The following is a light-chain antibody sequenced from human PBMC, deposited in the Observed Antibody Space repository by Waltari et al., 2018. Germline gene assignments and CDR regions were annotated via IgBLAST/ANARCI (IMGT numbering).Light chain of an antibody. Sequence: QSALTQPASVSGSPGQSITISCTGTSSDVGSYNLVSWYQQHPGKAPKLMMYEVSKRPSVVSIRLSGSQSANTASLTISGLQAADDADYHCCSYVGSSTWVYGGGTKLTVL. J-gene: IGLJ3*02. CDR3: CSYVGSSTWV. CDR2: EVS. CDR1: SSDVGSYNL. V-gene: IGLV2-23*02.